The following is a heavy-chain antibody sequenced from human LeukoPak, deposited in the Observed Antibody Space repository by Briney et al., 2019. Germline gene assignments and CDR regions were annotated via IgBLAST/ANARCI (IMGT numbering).Heavy chain of an antibody. CDR2: IIPIFGTA. D-gene: IGHD4-11*01. CDR3: ASAPRYNDYSNPFDY. J-gene: IGHJ4*02. Sequence: GASVKVSCKASGYTFTGYYMHWVRQAPGQGLEWMGGIIPIFGTANYAQKFQGRVTITADESTSTAYMELSSLRSEDTAVYYCASAPRYNDYSNPFDYWGQGTLVTVSS. V-gene: IGHV1-69*13. CDR1: GYTFTGYY.